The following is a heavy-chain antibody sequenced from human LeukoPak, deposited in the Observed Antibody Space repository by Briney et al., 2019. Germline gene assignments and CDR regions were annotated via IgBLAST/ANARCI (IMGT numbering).Heavy chain of an antibody. D-gene: IGHD5-12*01. V-gene: IGHV1-46*01. Sequence: ASVKVSCKASGDTFTSYYMDWVRQAPGQGLEWMGIINPSGGSTSYAQKFQGRVTMTRDTSTSTVYMELSSLRSEDTAVYYCARVYYSGYDLCYWGQGTLVTVSS. J-gene: IGHJ4*02. CDR2: INPSGGST. CDR1: GDTFTSYY. CDR3: ARVYYSGYDLCY.